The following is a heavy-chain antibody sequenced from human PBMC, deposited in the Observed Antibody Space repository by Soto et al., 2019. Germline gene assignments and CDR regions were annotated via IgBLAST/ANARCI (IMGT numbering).Heavy chain of an antibody. J-gene: IGHJ1*01. V-gene: IGHV1-69*13. CDR1: GYTFTSYG. D-gene: IGHD3-16*02. Sequence: GASVKVSCKASGYTFTSYGISWVRQAPGQGLEWMGVIILPFGTPNYAQTFQGRVTITADESMTTAYMELSGLRSEDTAVYYCARGYDYVWGSYRTEYFQHWGQGTLVTVSS. CDR2: IILPFGTP. CDR3: ARGYDYVWGSYRTEYFQH.